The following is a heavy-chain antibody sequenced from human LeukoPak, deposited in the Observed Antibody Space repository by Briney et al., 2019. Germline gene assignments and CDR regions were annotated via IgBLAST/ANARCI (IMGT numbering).Heavy chain of an antibody. CDR1: GGSISSYY. CDR2: IYYSGST. CDR3: ATHMAGYNVRHYGMDV. V-gene: IGHV4-59*01. Sequence: SETLSLTCTVSGGSISSYYWSWIRQPPGKGLEWIGYIYYSGSTNYNPSLKSRVTISVDTSKNQFSLKLSSVTAADTAVYYRATHMAGYNVRHYGMDVWGQGTTVTVSS. D-gene: IGHD5-24*01. J-gene: IGHJ6*02.